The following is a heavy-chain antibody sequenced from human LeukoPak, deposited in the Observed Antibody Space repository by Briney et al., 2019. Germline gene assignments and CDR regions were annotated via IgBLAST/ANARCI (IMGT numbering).Heavy chain of an antibody. D-gene: IGHD6-6*01. V-gene: IGHV3-74*01. CDR2: ISPTGSTT. CDR1: GFTFSRSD. Sequence: GGSLRLSCEASGFTFSRSDMIWVRQAPGKGLVWVSRISPTGSTTSYADSVKGRFTVSRDNAKNTLYLQVNNLRAEDTAVYYCARGPNSNWSGLDFWGQGTLLTVSS. CDR3: ARGPNSNWSGLDF. J-gene: IGHJ4*02.